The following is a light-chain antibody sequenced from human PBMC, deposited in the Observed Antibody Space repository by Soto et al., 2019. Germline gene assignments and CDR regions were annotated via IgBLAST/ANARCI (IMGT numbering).Light chain of an antibody. J-gene: IGLJ2*01. CDR2: DVS. CDR3: CSYAGSYTLL. CDR1: SSNVGGYNF. V-gene: IGLV2-11*01. Sequence: QSALTQPRSVSGSPGQSVTISCTGTSSNVGGYNFVPWYQQHPGKAPKLMVYDVSKRPSGVPDRFSGSKSGNTASLTISRLQAEDEGDYYCCSYAGSYTLLFGGGTKLTVL.